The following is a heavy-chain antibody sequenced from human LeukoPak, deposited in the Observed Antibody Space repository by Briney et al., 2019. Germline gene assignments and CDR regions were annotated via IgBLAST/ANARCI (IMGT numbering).Heavy chain of an antibody. CDR2: IYPGDSDT. CDR1: GYSFTSYW. J-gene: IGHJ4*02. Sequence: PGESLKISCKGSGYSFTSYWIGWVRQMPGKGLEWMGIIYPGDSDTRCSPSFQGQVTISADKSISTAYLQWSSLKASDTAMYYCARRGYCATTTCYRLFDYWGQGTLVTVSS. D-gene: IGHD2-2*01. V-gene: IGHV5-51*01. CDR3: ARRGYCATTTCYRLFDY.